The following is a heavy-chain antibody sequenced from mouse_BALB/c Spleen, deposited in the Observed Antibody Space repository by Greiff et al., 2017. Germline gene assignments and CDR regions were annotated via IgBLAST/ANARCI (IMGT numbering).Heavy chain of an antibody. Sequence: VQVVESGPGLVAPSQSLSITCTVSGFSLTDYGVSWIRQPPGKGLEWLGVIWGGGSTYYNSALKSRLSISKDNSKSQVFLKMNSLQTDDTAMYYCAKQAVYYGKEVDYWGQGTSVTVSS. D-gene: IGHD2-1*01. CDR3: AKQAVYYGKEVDY. V-gene: IGHV2-6-5*01. CDR2: IWGGGST. J-gene: IGHJ4*01. CDR1: GFSLTDYG.